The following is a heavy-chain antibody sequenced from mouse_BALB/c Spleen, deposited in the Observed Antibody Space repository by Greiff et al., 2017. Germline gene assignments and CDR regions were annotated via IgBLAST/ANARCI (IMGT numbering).Heavy chain of an antibody. Sequence: EVKLVESGGGLVKLGGSLKLSCAASGFTFSSYYMSWVRQTPEKRLELVAAINSNGGSTYYPDTVKGRFTISRDNAKNTLYLQMSSLKSEDTALYYCARRGTGPWFAYWGQGTLVTVSA. D-gene: IGHD4-1*01. V-gene: IGHV5-6-2*01. CDR1: GFTFSSYY. CDR3: ARRGTGPWFAY. J-gene: IGHJ3*01. CDR2: INSNGGST.